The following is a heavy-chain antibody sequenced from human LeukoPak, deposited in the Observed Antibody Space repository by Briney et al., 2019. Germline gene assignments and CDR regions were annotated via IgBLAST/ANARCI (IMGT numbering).Heavy chain of an antibody. V-gene: IGHV4-30-2*01. D-gene: IGHD3-22*01. CDR1: GGSISSGGYS. Sequence: SQTLSLTCAVSGGSISSGGYSWSWIRQPPGKGLEWIGYIYHSGSTNYNPSLKSRVTISVDTSKNQFSLKLSSVTAADTAVYYCARVSSYDSSGSYYFDYWGQGTLVTVSS. CDR3: ARVSSYDSSGSYYFDY. CDR2: IYHSGST. J-gene: IGHJ4*02.